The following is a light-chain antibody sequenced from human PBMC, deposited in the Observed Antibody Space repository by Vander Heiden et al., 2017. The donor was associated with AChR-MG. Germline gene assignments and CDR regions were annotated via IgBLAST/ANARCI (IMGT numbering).Light chain of an antibody. Sequence: AIQMTQSPSSLSPPVGDRVTITCRASQGIRNDLGWSQQKPGKAPKLLIYAASSLQSGVPSRFSGSGSGTDFTLTISSLQPEDFATYYCRQDDNYPRTLGPRTKVEIK. CDR2: AAS. J-gene: IGKJ1*01. CDR3: RQDDNYPRT. V-gene: IGKV1-6*01. CDR1: QGIRND.